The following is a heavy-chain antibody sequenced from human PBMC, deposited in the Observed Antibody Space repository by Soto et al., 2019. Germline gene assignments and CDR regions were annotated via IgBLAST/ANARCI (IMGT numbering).Heavy chain of an antibody. J-gene: IGHJ6*02. V-gene: IGHV1-58*02. D-gene: IGHD6-13*01. CDR3: AAERSVIAAAGSEDYYGMDV. Sequence: GASVKVSCKASGFTFTSSAMQWVRQARGQRLERIGWIVVGSGNTNYAQKIQERVTITRDMSTSTAYMELSSLSSEDTAVYYCAAERSVIAAAGSEDYYGMDVWG. CDR2: IVVGSGNT. CDR1: GFTFTSSA.